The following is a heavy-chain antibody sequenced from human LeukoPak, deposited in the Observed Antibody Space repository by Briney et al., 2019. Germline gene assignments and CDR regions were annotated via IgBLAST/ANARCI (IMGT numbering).Heavy chain of an antibody. CDR1: GFTFSSYA. J-gene: IGHJ2*01. Sequence: PGGSLRLSCAASGFTFSSYALTWVRQAPGKGLEWVSYISTSAGSTFYADSVKGRFTISRDNSNSTLYLQMNSLRAEDTAVYYSAKDGPSVTGTGWYFDLWGRGNLVAVSS. D-gene: IGHD6-19*01. CDR2: ISTSAGST. CDR3: AKDGPSVTGTGWYFDL. V-gene: IGHV3-23*01.